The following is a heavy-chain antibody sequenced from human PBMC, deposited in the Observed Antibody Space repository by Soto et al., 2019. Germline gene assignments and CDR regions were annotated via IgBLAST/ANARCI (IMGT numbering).Heavy chain of an antibody. V-gene: IGHV3-23*01. CDR2: ISGSGGTT. CDR1: GFSFSTYA. Sequence: GSLRLSCAASGFSFSTYAMSWVRQAPGKGLEWVSGISGSGGTTYYAGSVKGRFTISRDNSKNTLYLQVNSLRAEDTDVYYCAKDQAAAGTISRYFQHWGQGTQVTVSS. CDR3: AKDQAAAGTISRYFQH. D-gene: IGHD6-13*01. J-gene: IGHJ1*01.